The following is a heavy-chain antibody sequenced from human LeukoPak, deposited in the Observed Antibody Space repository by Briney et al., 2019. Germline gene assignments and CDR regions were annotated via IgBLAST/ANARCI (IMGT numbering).Heavy chain of an antibody. CDR1: GGSISSSSSY. J-gene: IGHJ4*02. CDR2: IYYSGSS. Sequence: PSETLSLTCSVSGGSISSSSSYWGWIRQPPGKGLEWIGSIYYSGSSFDNPALKSRVTISVDTSKNQFSLKLSSVTAADTAVYYCARHRSGWLQSSFDYWGQGTLVTVSS. D-gene: IGHD5-24*01. V-gene: IGHV4-39*01. CDR3: ARHRSGWLQSSFDY.